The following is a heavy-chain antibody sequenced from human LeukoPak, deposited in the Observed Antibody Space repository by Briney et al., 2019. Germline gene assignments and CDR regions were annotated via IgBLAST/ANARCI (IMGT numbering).Heavy chain of an antibody. CDR1: EXXFSSXA. J-gene: IGHJ4*02. CDR2: ISISGSKT. Sequence: GGXXRLSCAXSEXXFSSXAXTWVRQAPGKGLEWVSAISISGSKTYYADSVKGRFTISRDNSKNTLYLQMNSLRAEDTAVYYCANEIRPNDYWGQGTQVTVSS. V-gene: IGHV3-23*01. D-gene: IGHD4-17*01. CDR3: ANEIRPNDY.